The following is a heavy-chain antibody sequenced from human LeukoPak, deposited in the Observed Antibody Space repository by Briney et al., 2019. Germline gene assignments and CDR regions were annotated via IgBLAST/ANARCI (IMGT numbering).Heavy chain of an antibody. D-gene: IGHD4-23*01. CDR1: GFTFSSYA. CDR2: ISGSGGST. CDR3: ARRVGGYSHPYDY. Sequence: GGSLRLSCAASGFTFSSYAMSWVRQAPGKGLEWVSAISGSGGSTYYADSVKGRFTISRDNSKNTLYLQMNSLRAEDTAVYYCARRVGGYSHPYDYWGQGILVTVSS. V-gene: IGHV3-23*01. J-gene: IGHJ4*02.